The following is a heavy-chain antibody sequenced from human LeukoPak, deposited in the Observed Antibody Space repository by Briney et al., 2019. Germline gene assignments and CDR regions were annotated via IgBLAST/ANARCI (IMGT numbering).Heavy chain of an antibody. V-gene: IGHV4-39*01. D-gene: IGHD6-13*01. CDR2: LFYTGNA. CDR1: GGSISYGSYY. CDR3: ARHGSSWYYFDY. Sequence: SETLSLTCTVSGGSISYGSYYWGWIRQPPGKGLEWIGSLFYTGNAYYNSSLKSRVTISVDTSKNHFSLKLSSVTAADTAVYYCARHGSSWYYFDYWGQGTLVTVSS. J-gene: IGHJ4*02.